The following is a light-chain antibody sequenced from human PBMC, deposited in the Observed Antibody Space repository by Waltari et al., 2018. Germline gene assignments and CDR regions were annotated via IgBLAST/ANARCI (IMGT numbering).Light chain of an antibody. J-gene: IGLJ2*01. CDR3: HSRETFSTRL. V-gene: IGLV3-19*01. Sequence: SSDLTQAPSVSVALGQTVRITCHGDTLRRFYAGWYQQRPGQAPILVLYGPDNRPSGIPDRFSGSTSGNTASLTITGAQAEDEADYYCHSRETFSTRLFGGGTRLTV. CDR1: TLRRFY. CDR2: GPD.